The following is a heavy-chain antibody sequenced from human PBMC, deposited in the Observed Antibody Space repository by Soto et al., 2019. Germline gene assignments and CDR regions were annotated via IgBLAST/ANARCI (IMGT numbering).Heavy chain of an antibody. Sequence: QVQLQESGPGLVKPSETLSLTCTVSGGSIYTNDYYWGWIRQPPGRGLEWIGNIDYNGVTYYNRSLKSRVSISRDTSKNQFSLDLKSVTAADTAIYYCARTVGAAYYFDFWGQGVLVTVSS. D-gene: IGHD3-16*01. CDR2: IDYNGVT. J-gene: IGHJ4*02. CDR1: GGSIYTNDYY. CDR3: ARTVGAAYYFDF. V-gene: IGHV4-39*07.